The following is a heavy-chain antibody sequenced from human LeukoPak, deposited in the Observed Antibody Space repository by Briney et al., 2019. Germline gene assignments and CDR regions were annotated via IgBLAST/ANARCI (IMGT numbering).Heavy chain of an antibody. Sequence: SETLSLTCTVSGGSISSNNYYWGWIRQPPGKGLEWIGTIYYSGNTYYNPSLKSRVTMSVDTSKNRFSLKLSSVTAADTAVYYCARSSSTTVTTFDYWGQGSLVTVSS. V-gene: IGHV4-39*01. D-gene: IGHD4-17*01. CDR2: IYYSGNT. CDR1: GGSISSNNYY. J-gene: IGHJ4*02. CDR3: ARSSSTTVTTFDY.